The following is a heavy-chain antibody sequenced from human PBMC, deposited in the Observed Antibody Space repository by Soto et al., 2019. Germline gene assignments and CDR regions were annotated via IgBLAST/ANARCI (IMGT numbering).Heavy chain of an antibody. Sequence: QMQLVQSGPEVKKPGTSVKVSCKASGFTFTSSAVQWVRQARGQRLEWIGWIVVGSGNTNYAQKFQERVTITRDMSTSTAYMELSSLRSEDTAVYYCAAGYCSGGSCYTGGFDYWGQGTLVTVSS. D-gene: IGHD2-15*01. CDR1: GFTFTSSA. CDR3: AAGYCSGGSCYTGGFDY. J-gene: IGHJ4*02. V-gene: IGHV1-58*01. CDR2: IVVGSGNT.